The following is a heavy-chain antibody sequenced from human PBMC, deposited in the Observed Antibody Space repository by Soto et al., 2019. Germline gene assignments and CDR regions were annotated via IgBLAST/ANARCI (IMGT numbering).Heavy chain of an antibody. CDR3: AMDRNLETSGGARDY. CDR2: INANSGTT. D-gene: IGHD3-3*01. J-gene: IGHJ4*02. V-gene: IGHV1-46*03. Sequence: QVQLVQSGAEVKKPGAAVKVSCKASGYTFPGHYLHWVRQAPGQGLEWMGLINANSGTTSYAQKFQGRVTMARDTDTVSVCMELRRLRFEDTAVYYCAMDRNLETSGGARDYWGQGNLVTVSS. CDR1: GYTFPGHY.